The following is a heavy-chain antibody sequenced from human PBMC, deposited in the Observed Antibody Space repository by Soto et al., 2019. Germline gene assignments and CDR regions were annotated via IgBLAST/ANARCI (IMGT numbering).Heavy chain of an antibody. CDR1: GGSISSYY. J-gene: IGHJ4*02. CDR2: IYYSGST. CDR3: ARFSPGYYFDY. V-gene: IGHV4-59*01. Sequence: SETLSLTCTVSGGSISSYYWSWIRQPPGKGLEWIGYIYYSGSTNYNPSLKSRVTISVDTSKNQFSLKLSSVAAADTAVYYCARFSPGYYFDYWGQGTLVTVSS.